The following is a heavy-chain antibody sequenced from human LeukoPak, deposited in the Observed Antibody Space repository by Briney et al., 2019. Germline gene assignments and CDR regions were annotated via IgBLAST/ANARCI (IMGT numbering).Heavy chain of an antibody. CDR2: IWYEGSNK. V-gene: IGHV3-33*01. J-gene: IGHJ3*02. CDR3: ARGASDDILTGYPRDAFDI. CDR1: GFTFSSYG. Sequence: GGSLTLSCAASGFTFSSYGMHWVRQAPGKGLEWVAVIWYEGSNKYYADSVKGRFTIPRDNSKNTLYLRMNSLRAEDTAVYYCARGASDDILTGYPRDAFDIWGQGTMVTVSS. D-gene: IGHD3-9*01.